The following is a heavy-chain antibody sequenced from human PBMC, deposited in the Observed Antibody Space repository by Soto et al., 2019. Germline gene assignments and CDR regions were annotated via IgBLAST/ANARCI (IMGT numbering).Heavy chain of an antibody. CDR2: IYYSGST. Sequence: SVTLSLTCTVAGGSISSYYWSWIRQPPGKGLEWIGYIYYSGSTNYNPSLKSRVTISVDTSKNQFPLKLSSVTAADTAVYYCASAPRYYDFWSGYYIGPFDYWGQGTLVTVSS. CDR1: GGSISSYY. V-gene: IGHV4-59*12. D-gene: IGHD3-3*01. CDR3: ASAPRYYDFWSGYYIGPFDY. J-gene: IGHJ4*02.